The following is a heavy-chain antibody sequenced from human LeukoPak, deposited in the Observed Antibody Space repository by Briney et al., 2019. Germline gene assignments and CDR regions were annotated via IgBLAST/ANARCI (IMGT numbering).Heavy chain of an antibody. D-gene: IGHD3-22*01. V-gene: IGHV4-39*07. Sequence: ASETLSLTCSVSGASISSGSNYWGWIRQPPGKTLEWIGSIYSSGSTYYNPSLKSRVTISLDTSKTQFSLKLSSVTAADTAVYYCARARSSGYPDYWGQGTLVTVSS. CDR2: IYSSGST. CDR3: ARARSSGYPDY. J-gene: IGHJ4*02. CDR1: GASISSGSNY.